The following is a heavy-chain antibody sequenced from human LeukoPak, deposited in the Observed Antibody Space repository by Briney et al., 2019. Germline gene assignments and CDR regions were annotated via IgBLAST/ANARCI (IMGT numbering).Heavy chain of an antibody. D-gene: IGHD3-10*01. CDR1: GGSISSYY. CDR2: IYYSGST. J-gene: IGHJ4*02. Sequence: PSETLSLTCTVSGGSISSYYWSWLRQPPGKGLEWIGYIYYSGSTNYNPSLKSRVTISVDTSKNQFSLKLSSVTAADTAVYYCARSGPSGPRGMVREVYFDYWGQGTLVTVSS. CDR3: ARSGPSGPRGMVREVYFDY. V-gene: IGHV4-59*01.